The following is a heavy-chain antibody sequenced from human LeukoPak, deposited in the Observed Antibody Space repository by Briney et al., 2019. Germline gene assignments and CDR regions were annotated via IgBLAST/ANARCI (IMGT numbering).Heavy chain of an antibody. J-gene: IGHJ5*02. Sequence: ASVKVSCKASGYTFTDFYMHWVRQAPGQGLERMGWINPNSGGTNYAQNFQGRVTMTRDTSISTAYMELSRLGSDDTAVYYCARSSLITLGDKFDPWGQGTLVTVSS. CDR3: ARSSLITLGDKFDP. CDR2: INPNSGGT. CDR1: GYTFTDFY. D-gene: IGHD3-22*01. V-gene: IGHV1-2*02.